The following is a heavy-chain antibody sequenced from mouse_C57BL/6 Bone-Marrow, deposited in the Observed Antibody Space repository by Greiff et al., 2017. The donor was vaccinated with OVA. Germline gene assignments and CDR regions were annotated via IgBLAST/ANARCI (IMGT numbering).Heavy chain of an antibody. CDR3: ARVRTTVVAHFDY. CDR1: GFNIKDYY. J-gene: IGHJ2*01. Sequence: EVKVVESGAELVKPGASVKLSCTASGFNIKDYYMHWVKQRTEQGLEWIGRIDPEDGETKYAPKFQGKATITADTSSNTAYLQLSSLTSEDTAVYYCARVRTTVVAHFDYWGQGTTLTVSS. D-gene: IGHD1-1*01. CDR2: IDPEDGET. V-gene: IGHV14-2*01.